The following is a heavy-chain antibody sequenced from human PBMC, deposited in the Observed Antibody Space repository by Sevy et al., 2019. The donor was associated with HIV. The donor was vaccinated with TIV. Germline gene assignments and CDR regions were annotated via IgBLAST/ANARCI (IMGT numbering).Heavy chain of an antibody. D-gene: IGHD5-18*01. Sequence: GGSLRLSCAASGFTFSSYWMSWVRQAPGKGLEWVANIKQDGSEKYYVDSVKGRFTISRDNAKNSLYLQMNSLRAEDTAVYYCARAILRGYSYGWLFDYWGQGTLVTVSS. V-gene: IGHV3-7*01. J-gene: IGHJ4*02. CDR2: IKQDGSEK. CDR1: GFTFSSYW. CDR3: ARAILRGYSYGWLFDY.